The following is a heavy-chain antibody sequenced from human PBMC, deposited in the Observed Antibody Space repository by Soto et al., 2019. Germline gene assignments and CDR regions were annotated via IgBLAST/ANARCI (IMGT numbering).Heavy chain of an antibody. Sequence: EEQLVESGGGLVEPGGSLRLSCGAYGLTLSLAWMNWVRQAPGKGLEWVGRIKSKSDGGTIDYAAPVKGRFTISRDEARNMLYLQMSSLKTEDTAVYYCYSGHYGLWGQGTMVTVSS. CDR2: IKSKSDGGTI. D-gene: IGHD1-26*01. CDR1: GLTLSLAW. J-gene: IGHJ4*03. CDR3: YSGHYGL. V-gene: IGHV3-15*07.